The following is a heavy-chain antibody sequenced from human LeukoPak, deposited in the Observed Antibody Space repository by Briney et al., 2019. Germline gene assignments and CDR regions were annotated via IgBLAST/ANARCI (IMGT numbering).Heavy chain of an antibody. V-gene: IGHV1-3*01. CDR3: ARLNIVTTVTTHFDY. J-gene: IGHJ4*02. D-gene: IGHD4-17*01. CDR1: GYTFTSYA. Sequence: ASVKVSCKASGYTFTSYAMHWVRQAPGQRLEWMGWINAGNGNTKYSQKFQGRVTITRDTSASTAYMELSSLRSEDTAVYYCARLNIVTTVTTHFDYWGQGTLVTVSS. CDR2: INAGNGNT.